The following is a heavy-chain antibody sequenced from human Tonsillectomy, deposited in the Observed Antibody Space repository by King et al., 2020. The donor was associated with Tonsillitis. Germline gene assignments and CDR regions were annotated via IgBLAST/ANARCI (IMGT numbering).Heavy chain of an antibody. J-gene: IGHJ4*02. Sequence: VQLVESGGGVVRPGGSLRLSCAASGFTFDDYGVSWVRQAPGKGLEWVSGINWNGGSTGYADSVKGRFTFSRDNAKNSLYLQMNSLRVEDTAFYYCARVISRFPMWTGLGFDYWGQGTLVTVSS. CDR3: ARVISRFPMWTGLGFDY. V-gene: IGHV3-20*04. D-gene: IGHD3/OR15-3a*01. CDR2: INWNGGST. CDR1: GFTFDDYG.